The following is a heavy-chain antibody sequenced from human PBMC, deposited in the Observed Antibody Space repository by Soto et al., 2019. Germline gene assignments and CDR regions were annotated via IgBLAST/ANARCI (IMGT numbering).Heavy chain of an antibody. V-gene: IGHV1-18*01. CDR1: GYTFASYG. J-gene: IGHJ4*02. CDR3: ARAHNYDSRGYFLDY. CDR2: ISAFSGYT. Sequence: ASVKVSCKASGYTFASYGISWVRQAPGQGLEWMGWISAFSGYTNYAQKVQGRVTMTTDTSTSTAYMELRSLRYGDTAVYYCARAHNYDSRGYFLDYWGQGTLVTVSS. D-gene: IGHD3-22*01.